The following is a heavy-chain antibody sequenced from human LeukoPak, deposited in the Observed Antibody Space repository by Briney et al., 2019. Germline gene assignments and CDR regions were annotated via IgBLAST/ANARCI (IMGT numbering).Heavy chain of an antibody. D-gene: IGHD3-10*01. V-gene: IGHV3-30*18. Sequence: GGSLRLPCAASGFTFSSYGMHWVRQAPGKGLEWVAVISYDGSNKYYADSVKGRFTISRDNSKNTLYLQMNSLRAEDTAVYYCAKDLLPEYGSGSYYTSYYYGMDVWGQGTTVTVSS. J-gene: IGHJ6*02. CDR3: AKDLLPEYGSGSYYTSYYYGMDV. CDR1: GFTFSSYG. CDR2: ISYDGSNK.